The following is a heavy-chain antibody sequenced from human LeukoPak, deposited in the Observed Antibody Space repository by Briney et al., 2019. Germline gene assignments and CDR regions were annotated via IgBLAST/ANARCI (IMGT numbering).Heavy chain of an antibody. Sequence: ASVKVSCKASGYTFTGYYMHWVRQAPGQGLEWMGWINPNSGGTNYAQKFQGRVTMTRDTSISTAYMELSRLRSDDTAVYYCARFSGVVVVTTDYWGQGTLVTVSS. V-gene: IGHV1-2*02. CDR3: ARFSGVVVVTTDY. CDR2: INPNSGGT. CDR1: GYTFTGYY. J-gene: IGHJ4*02. D-gene: IGHD3-22*01.